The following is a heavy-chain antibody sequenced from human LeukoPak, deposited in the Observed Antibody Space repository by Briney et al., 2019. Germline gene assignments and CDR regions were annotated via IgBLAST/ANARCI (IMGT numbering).Heavy chain of an antibody. Sequence: GGSLRLSCVASGLTVSNHWMSWVRQAPGKGLEWVANIREEKGQEYYMDSVKGRFTISKNSAKNSLYLQMNTLRVEDTAMYYCASLDTAKQPLANHWGQGTLVTVSS. CDR2: IREEKGQE. D-gene: IGHD5-18*01. CDR3: ASLDTAKQPLANH. CDR1: GLTVSNHW. V-gene: IGHV3-7*03. J-gene: IGHJ5*02.